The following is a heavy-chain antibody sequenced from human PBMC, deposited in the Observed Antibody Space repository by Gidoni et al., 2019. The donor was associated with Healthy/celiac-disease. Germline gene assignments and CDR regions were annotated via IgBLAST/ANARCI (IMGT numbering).Heavy chain of an antibody. CDR3: ARDQQDIVVVVAAPYYYYYGMDV. D-gene: IGHD2-15*01. CDR2: ISSSSSYI. CDR1: GFTFSSYS. J-gene: IGHJ6*02. V-gene: IGHV3-21*01. Sequence: EVQLVESGGGLVKPGGSLRLSCAASGFTFSSYSMNWVRQAPGKGLEWVSSISSSSSYIYYADSVKGRFTISRDNAKNSLYLQMNSLRAEDTAVYYCARDQQDIVVVVAAPYYYYYGMDVWGQGTTVTVSS.